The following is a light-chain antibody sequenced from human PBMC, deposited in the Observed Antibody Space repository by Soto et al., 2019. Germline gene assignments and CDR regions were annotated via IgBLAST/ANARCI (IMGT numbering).Light chain of an antibody. Sequence: DIQMTQSPSSLSASVGDRVTITCRASQSIDIYLNWYQQKPGKAPDLLVFAASSLRGGFPSRFTGSGSGTDFTLPINSLHPEAFGTYYCQQTYSTPQCTLGQGTKREIK. J-gene: IGKJ2*02. CDR2: AAS. V-gene: IGKV1-39*01. CDR1: QSIDIY. CDR3: QQTYSTPQCT.